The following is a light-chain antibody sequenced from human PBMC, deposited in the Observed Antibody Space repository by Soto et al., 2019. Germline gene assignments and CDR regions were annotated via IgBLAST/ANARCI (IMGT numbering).Light chain of an antibody. CDR1: QAIRND. Sequence: AIQMTQSPSSLSASVGDRVTITCRASQAIRNDLAWYQQKAGKAPKLLISAASILQSGVPSWFSGRGSGTDFTLTISSLQSEDLATYYCLQDYNYPWTFGQGTKVEI. J-gene: IGKJ1*01. CDR2: AAS. CDR3: LQDYNYPWT. V-gene: IGKV1-6*01.